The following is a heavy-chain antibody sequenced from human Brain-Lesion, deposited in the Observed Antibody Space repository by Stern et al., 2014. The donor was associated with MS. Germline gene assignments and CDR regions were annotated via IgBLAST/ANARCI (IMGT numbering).Heavy chain of an antibody. CDR3: SRSTVSAEYYFDY. CDR1: GGSINSGDYH. J-gene: IGHJ4*02. Sequence: VQLVESGPGLVKPSQTLSLTCTVSGGSINSGDYHWTWIRQPPGKGLEWIGFITYSGTTYYKPSLHRRIAIPVDTSKNQFSLKLRSVTAGDTAVYYCSRSTVSAEYYFDYWGQGTLVTVSS. V-gene: IGHV4-30-4*01. D-gene: IGHD4-11*01. CDR2: ITYSGTT.